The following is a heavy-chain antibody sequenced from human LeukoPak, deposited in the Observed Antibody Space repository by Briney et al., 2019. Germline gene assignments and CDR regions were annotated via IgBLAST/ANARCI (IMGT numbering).Heavy chain of an antibody. CDR2: IKQDGSEK. J-gene: IGHJ4*02. CDR1: GFTFSSYW. V-gene: IGHV3-7*01. Sequence: GSLRLSCAASGFTFSSYWMSWVRQAPGKGLEWVANIKQDGSEKYYVDSVKGRFTISRDNAKNSLYLQMNSLRAEDTAVYYCARVGSGRYYDFWSSVGGYYFDYWGQGTLVTVSS. D-gene: IGHD3-3*01. CDR3: ARVGSGRYYDFWSSVGGYYFDY.